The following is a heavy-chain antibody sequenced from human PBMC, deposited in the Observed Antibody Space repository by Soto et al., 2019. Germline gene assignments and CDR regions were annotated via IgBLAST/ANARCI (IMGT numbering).Heavy chain of an antibody. CDR1: GFTFSTYG. J-gene: IGHJ4*02. CDR2: ISSDGNEK. D-gene: IGHD2-15*01. Sequence: QVHLVESGGGVVQPGRSLRLSCAASGFTFSTYGMHWVRQAPGKGLAWVALISSDGNEKYYADSVKGRLTVSRDSSKNRLYVQMNSLGVEDTAVYFCAKRGYCPGGTCYAFDYWGRGTLVTVFS. CDR3: AKRGYCPGGTCYAFDY. V-gene: IGHV3-30*18.